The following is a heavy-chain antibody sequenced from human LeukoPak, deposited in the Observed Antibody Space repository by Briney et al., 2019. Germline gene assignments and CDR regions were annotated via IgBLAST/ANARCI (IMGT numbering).Heavy chain of an antibody. CDR3: ARAYYDFWSGYQFDY. J-gene: IGHJ4*02. V-gene: IGHV4-34*01. CDR1: GFTFSSYA. Sequence: GSLRLSCAASGFTFSSYAMSWIRQPPGKGLEWIGEINHSGSTNYNPSLKSRVTISVDTSKNQFSLKLSSVTAADTAVYYCARAYYDFWSGYQFDYWGQGTLVTVSS. CDR2: INHSGST. D-gene: IGHD3-3*01.